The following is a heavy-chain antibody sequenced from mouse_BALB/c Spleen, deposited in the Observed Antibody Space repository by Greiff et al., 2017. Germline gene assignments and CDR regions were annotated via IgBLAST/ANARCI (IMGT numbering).Heavy chain of an antibody. Sequence: EVMLVESGGDLVKPGGSLKLSCAASGFTFSSYGMSWVRQTPDKRLEWVATISSGGSYTYYPDSVKGRFTISRDNAKNTLYLQMSSLKSEDTAMYYCARHGLRRGGSAMDYWGQGTSVTVSS. D-gene: IGHD2-4*01. J-gene: IGHJ4*01. V-gene: IGHV5-6*02. CDR3: ARHGLRRGGSAMDY. CDR2: ISSGGSYT. CDR1: GFTFSSYG.